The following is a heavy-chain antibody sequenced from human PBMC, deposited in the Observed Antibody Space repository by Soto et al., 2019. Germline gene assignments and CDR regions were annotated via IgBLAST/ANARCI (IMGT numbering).Heavy chain of an antibody. CDR3: VREGSGWYSRGSFDF. CDR2: ISGSGVSA. V-gene: IGHV3-23*01. Sequence: GGSLRLSCAASGFSFSNYAINWVRQAPWKGLEWVSVISGSGVSASYADSVQGRFTISRDNSNNTLYLQMNSLRAEDTAIYSCVREGSGWYSRGSFDFLGRGKIVPVS. CDR1: GFSFSNYA. D-gene: IGHD6-19*01. J-gene: IGHJ3*01.